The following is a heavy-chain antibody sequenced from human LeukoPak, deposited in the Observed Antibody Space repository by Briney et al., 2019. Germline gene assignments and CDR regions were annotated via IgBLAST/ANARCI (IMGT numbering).Heavy chain of an antibody. V-gene: IGHV3-30*18. Sequence: GGSLRLSCAASGFTFSSYGMHWVRQAPGKGLEWVAVISSDGSNKYYADSVKGRFTISRDNSKNTLYPQVKSLMDEDTAVYYYTKDHYSTRDSYPGKADYGMYVCCK. CDR2: ISSDGSNK. D-gene: IGHD6-13*01. CDR1: GFTFSSYG. J-gene: IGHJ6*04. CDR3: TKDHYSTRDSYPGKADYGMYV.